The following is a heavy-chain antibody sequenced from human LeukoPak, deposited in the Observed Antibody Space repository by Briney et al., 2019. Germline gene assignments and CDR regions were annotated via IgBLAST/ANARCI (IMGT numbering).Heavy chain of an antibody. CDR1: GYTFTNYA. V-gene: IGHV7-4-1*02. CDR2: INTNTGNP. CDR3: ARNPNYYDSSGYHDY. J-gene: IGHJ4*02. D-gene: IGHD3-22*01. Sequence: ASVKVSCKASGYTFTNYAMNWVRQAPGQGLEWMGWINTNTGNPTYAQGFTGRFVFSLDTSVSTAYLQISSLKAEDTAVYYCARNPNYYDSSGYHDYWGQGTLVTVSS.